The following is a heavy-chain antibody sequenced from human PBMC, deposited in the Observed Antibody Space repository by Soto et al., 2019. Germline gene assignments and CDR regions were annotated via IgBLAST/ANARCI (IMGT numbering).Heavy chain of an antibody. J-gene: IGHJ4*02. CDR2: ISYDGSNK. CDR1: GFTFSSYG. D-gene: IGHD5-18*01. CDR3: AKAPAMGFFDY. V-gene: IGHV3-30*18. Sequence: VQLVESGGGVVQPGRSLRLSCAASGFTFSSYGMHWVRQAPGKGLEWVAVISYDGSNKYYADSVKGRFTISRDNSKNTLYLQMNSLRAEDTAVYYCAKAPAMGFFDYWGQGTLVTVSS.